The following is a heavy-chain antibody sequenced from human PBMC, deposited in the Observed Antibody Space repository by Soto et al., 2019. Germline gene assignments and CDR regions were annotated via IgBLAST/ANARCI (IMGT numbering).Heavy chain of an antibody. CDR1: GFTFISYA. V-gene: IGHV3-23*01. J-gene: IGHJ4*02. CDR2: ISGSGGST. CDR3: AKDRGYYDSSGYYFYFDY. Sequence: GGSLRLSCAASGFTFISYAMSWVRQAPWKGLEWVSAISGSGGSTYYADSVKGRFTISRDNSKNTLYLQMNSLRAEDTAVYYCAKDRGYYDSSGYYFYFDYWGQGTLVTVSS. D-gene: IGHD3-22*01.